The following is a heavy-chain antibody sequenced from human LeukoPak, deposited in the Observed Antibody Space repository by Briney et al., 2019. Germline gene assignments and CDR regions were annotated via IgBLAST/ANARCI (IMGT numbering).Heavy chain of an antibody. CDR1: GGSISSSNW. V-gene: IGHV4-4*02. CDR3: ARKSSRYFDWLLLDY. D-gene: IGHD3-9*01. Sequence: SGTLSLTCAVSGGSISSSNWWSWVRQPPGKGLEWIGEIYHSGSTNYNPSLKSRVTISVDKSNNQFSLKLSSVTAADTAVYYCARKSSRYFDWLLLDYWGQGTLVTVSS. J-gene: IGHJ4*02. CDR2: IYHSGST.